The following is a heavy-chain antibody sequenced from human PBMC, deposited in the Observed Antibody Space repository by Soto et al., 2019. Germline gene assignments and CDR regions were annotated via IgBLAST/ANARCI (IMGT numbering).Heavy chain of an antibody. D-gene: IGHD3-22*01. CDR1: CRPVSIGGYY. CDR2: IYHIGSP. CDR3: VRDRALDSSGHWFDT. J-gene: IGHJ5*02. V-gene: IGHV4-31*03. Sequence: LSLTSTLSCRPVSIGGYYWTWIRQHPGRGLEWIGYIYHIGSPYYNPSLENRVTISLDTSKNQFSLNLTSVTAADTAIYYCVRDRALDSSGHWFDTWGQGTMVTISS.